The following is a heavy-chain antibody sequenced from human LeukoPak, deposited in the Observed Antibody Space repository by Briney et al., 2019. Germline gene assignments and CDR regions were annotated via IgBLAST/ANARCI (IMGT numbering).Heavy chain of an antibody. CDR1: GGTFSSYA. CDR3: ARASRGYYFDY. Sequence: SVRVSCKASGGTFSSYAISWVRQAPGQGLGWMGRIIPILGIANYAQKFQGRVTITADKSTSTAYMELSSLRSEDTAVYYCARASRGYYFDYWGQGTLVIVSS. D-gene: IGHD3-22*01. V-gene: IGHV1-69*04. J-gene: IGHJ4*02. CDR2: IIPILGIA.